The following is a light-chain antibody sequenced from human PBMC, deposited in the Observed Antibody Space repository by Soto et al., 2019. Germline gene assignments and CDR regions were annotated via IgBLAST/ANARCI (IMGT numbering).Light chain of an antibody. V-gene: IGLV2-14*01. Sequence: QSVLTQPASVSGSPGQSITISCTGTSSDVGGYNYVSWYQQHPGKAPKLMIYEVSNRPSGVSNRFSGSKSGNTASLTISGVQDEDEEDDYCCSSKRSSTIVVFGGGTKLTVL. CDR3: CSSKRSSTIVV. J-gene: IGLJ2*01. CDR1: SSDVGGYNY. CDR2: EVS.